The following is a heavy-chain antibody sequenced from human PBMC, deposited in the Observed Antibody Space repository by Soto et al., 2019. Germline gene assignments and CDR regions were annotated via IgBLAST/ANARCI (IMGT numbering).Heavy chain of an antibody. J-gene: IGHJ4*02. CDR2: ISYDGSNK. Sequence: PGGSLRLSCAASGFTFSSYAMHWVRQAPGRGLEWVAVISYDGSNKYYADSVKGRFTISRDNSKNTLYLQMNSLRAEDTAVYYCARDSDLGDGDKGGFDYWGQGTLVTVSS. CDR3: ARDSDLGDGDKGGFDY. V-gene: IGHV3-30-3*01. D-gene: IGHD1-26*01. CDR1: GFTFSSYA.